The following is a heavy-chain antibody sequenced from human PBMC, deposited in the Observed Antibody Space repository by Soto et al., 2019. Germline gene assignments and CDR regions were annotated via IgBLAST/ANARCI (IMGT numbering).Heavy chain of an antibody. Sequence: EVQLLESGGGLVQPGGSLRLSCTASGLSFGSCAMSWVRQAPGKGLEWVSAISVGGATTYYADSVKGRFTISRDNSKNTLYLQLNSLRAEDTAVYYCAKSSGGLTTPGRRHADYWGQGTLVTVSS. J-gene: IGHJ4*02. D-gene: IGHD3-10*01. CDR2: ISVGGATT. CDR1: GLSFGSCA. CDR3: AKSSGGLTTPGRRHADY. V-gene: IGHV3-23*01.